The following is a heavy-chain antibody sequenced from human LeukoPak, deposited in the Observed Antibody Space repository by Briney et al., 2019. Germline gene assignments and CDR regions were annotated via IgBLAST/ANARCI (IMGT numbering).Heavy chain of an antibody. D-gene: IGHD5-24*01. CDR1: GGSFSGYY. CDR3: ARGGDKVEMATISAFDI. CDR2: INHSGST. J-gene: IGHJ3*02. Sequence: SETLSLTCAVYGGSFSGYYWSWIRQPPGKGLEWIGEINHSGSTNYNPSLKGRVTISVDTSKNQFSLKLSSVTAADTAVYYCARGGDKVEMATISAFDIWGQGTMVTVSS. V-gene: IGHV4-34*01.